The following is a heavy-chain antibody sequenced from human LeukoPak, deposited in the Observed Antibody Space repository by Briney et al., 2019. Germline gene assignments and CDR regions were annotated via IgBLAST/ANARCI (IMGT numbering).Heavy chain of an antibody. CDR1: GFTFSSSE. J-gene: IGHJ4*02. Sequence: PGGSLRISCAASGFTFSSSEMNWVRQAPGKGLEWVSYIRSSGTTVYYADSVKGRFTISRDNAKNSLYLQMNSLRAEDTAVYYYAREAAAVGVDYWGQGTLVTVSS. CDR3: AREAAAVGVDY. D-gene: IGHD6-13*01. V-gene: IGHV3-48*03. CDR2: IRSSGTTV.